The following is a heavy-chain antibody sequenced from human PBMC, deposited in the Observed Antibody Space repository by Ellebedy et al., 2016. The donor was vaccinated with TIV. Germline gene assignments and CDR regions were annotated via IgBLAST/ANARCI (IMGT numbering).Heavy chain of an antibody. V-gene: IGHV3-9*01. CDR2: ISWNSGNV. CDR3: GKDLNEAQLWSIDS. CDR1: GFTFDDYA. Sequence: SLKISCAASGFTFDDYAMHWVRQAPGKGLEWVSGISWNSGNVFYADYVKGRFTISRDNAKNFLYLQMSSLRPEDTALYYCGKDLNEAQLWSIDSWGQGTLVTVSS. D-gene: IGHD5-18*01. J-gene: IGHJ4*02.